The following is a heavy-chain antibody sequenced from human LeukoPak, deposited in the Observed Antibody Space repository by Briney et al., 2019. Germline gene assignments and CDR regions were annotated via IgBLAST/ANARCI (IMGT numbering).Heavy chain of an antibody. CDR1: GSTFSSYW. CDR3: AKSLLTTASGTGRAFDL. Sequence: PGGSLRLSCAASGSTFSSYWMSWVRQAPGKGLEWVANIKQDGSEKYYVDSVKGRFTISRDNAKNSLYLQMNSLRAEDTAVYYCAKSLLTTASGTGRAFDLWGQGTMVTVSS. D-gene: IGHD1-26*01. J-gene: IGHJ3*01. CDR2: IKQDGSEK. V-gene: IGHV3-7*01.